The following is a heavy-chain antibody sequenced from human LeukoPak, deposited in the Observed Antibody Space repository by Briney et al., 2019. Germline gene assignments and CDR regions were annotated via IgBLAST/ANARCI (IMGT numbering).Heavy chain of an antibody. Sequence: GASVKVSCKASGGTFNSYAIRWVRQAPGQGLEWMGGIIPLLGTPTYAQRFQGRVTITADESTSTAYMELTGLRSEDTAIYYCARREKTDKKFDFWGQGTLVTVSS. D-gene: IGHD2-15*01. J-gene: IGHJ4*02. CDR2: IIPLLGTP. CDR3: ARREKTDKKFDF. V-gene: IGHV1-69*13. CDR1: GGTFNSYA.